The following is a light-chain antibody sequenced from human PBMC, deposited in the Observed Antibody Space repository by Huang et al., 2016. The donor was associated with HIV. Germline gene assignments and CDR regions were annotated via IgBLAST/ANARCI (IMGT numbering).Light chain of an antibody. J-gene: IGKJ1*01. CDR1: QGISNS. CDR3: QQYFSPLRT. CDR2: VAS. Sequence: DIQMTQSPSSLSAYVGDRVTITCRASQGISNSLAWFKQKQGKVPKLLLYVASRLESGVPSTFSFSGSETDYTLTISSLQPEDSATYYCQQYFSPLRTFGQGTKVEIK. V-gene: IGKV1-NL1*01.